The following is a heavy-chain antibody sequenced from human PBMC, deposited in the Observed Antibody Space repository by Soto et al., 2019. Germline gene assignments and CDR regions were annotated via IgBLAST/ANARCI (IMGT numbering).Heavy chain of an antibody. V-gene: IGHV3-7*04. CDR2: IKQDGSEK. J-gene: IGHJ5*02. D-gene: IGHD3-10*01. CDR1: GFHFSSYW. CDR3: ARDVRGLLWFGEFHPNNWFDP. Sequence: PGGSLRLSCAASGFHFSSYWMSWVRQAPGKGLEWVANIKQDGSEKYYVDSVKGRFTISRDNAKNSLYLQMNSLRAEDTAVYYCARDVRGLLWFGEFHPNNWFDPWGQGTLVTVSS.